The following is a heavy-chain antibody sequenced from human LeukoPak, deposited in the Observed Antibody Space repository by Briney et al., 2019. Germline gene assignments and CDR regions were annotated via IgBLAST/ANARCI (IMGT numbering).Heavy chain of an antibody. J-gene: IGHJ5*02. Sequence: GGSLRLSCAASGFIFSSYAMNWVRQAPGKGLEWVSALSGNGVKTYYVDAVKGRFTISRDNSKNTLYLQMNSLRAEDTAVYYGAKDDGSYGFDHWGQGTLVTVSS. CDR1: GFIFSSYA. CDR2: LSGNGVKT. D-gene: IGHD5-18*01. V-gene: IGHV3-23*01. CDR3: AKDDGSYGFDH.